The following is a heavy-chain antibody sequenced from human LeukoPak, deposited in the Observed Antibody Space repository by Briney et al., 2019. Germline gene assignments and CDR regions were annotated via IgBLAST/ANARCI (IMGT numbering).Heavy chain of an antibody. CDR2: IYHSGST. CDR3: ARNSSSWYFDY. J-gene: IGHJ4*02. Sequence: SETLSLTCAASGYSISSGYYWGWIRQPPGKGLEWIGSIYHSGSTHYNPSLKSRVTISVDTSKKQFSLKLSSVTAADTAVYYCARNSSSWYFDYWGQGTLVTVSS. CDR1: GYSISSGYY. V-gene: IGHV4-38-2*01. D-gene: IGHD6-13*01.